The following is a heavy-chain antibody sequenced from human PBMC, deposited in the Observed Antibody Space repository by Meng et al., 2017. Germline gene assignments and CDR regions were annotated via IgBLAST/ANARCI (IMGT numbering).Heavy chain of an antibody. D-gene: IGHD6-13*01. CDR2: INPNSGGT. CDR1: GYTFTGYY. V-gene: IGHV1-2*06. Sequence: ASVKVSCKASGYTFTGYYMHWVRQAPGQGLEWMGRINPNSGGTNYAQKFQGRVTMTRDTSISPAYMELSRLRSDDTAVYYCASGSIAAAGVDYWGQGTLVTVSS. J-gene: IGHJ4*02. CDR3: ASGSIAAAGVDY.